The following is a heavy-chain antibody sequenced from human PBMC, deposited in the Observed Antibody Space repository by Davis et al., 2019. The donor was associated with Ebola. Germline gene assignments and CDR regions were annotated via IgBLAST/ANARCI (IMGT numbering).Heavy chain of an antibody. CDR3: ARAPYYYDVSGFYVDY. CDR1: GYTFTRYW. D-gene: IGHD3-22*01. J-gene: IGHJ4*02. Sequence: GESLKISCKASGYTFTRYWIVWVRQMPGKGLEWMGIIYPGDSDTRYSPSFLGQVIFSADKSISTAYLQWSSLKASDTATYYCARAPYYYDVSGFYVDYWGRGTLVTVS. CDR2: IYPGDSDT. V-gene: IGHV5-51*01.